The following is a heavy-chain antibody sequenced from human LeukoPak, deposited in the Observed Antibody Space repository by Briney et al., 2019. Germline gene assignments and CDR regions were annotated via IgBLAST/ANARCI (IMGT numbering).Heavy chain of an antibody. Sequence: GGSLRLSCAASGFTFSSYSMNWVRQAPGKGLEWVSSISSSSSYIYYADSVKGRFTISRDNAKNSLYLQMNSLRAEDTAVYYCASYGDLNWFDPWGQGTLVTVSS. CDR2: ISSSSSYI. CDR3: ASYGDLNWFDP. CDR1: GFTFSSYS. D-gene: IGHD4-17*01. V-gene: IGHV3-21*01. J-gene: IGHJ5*02.